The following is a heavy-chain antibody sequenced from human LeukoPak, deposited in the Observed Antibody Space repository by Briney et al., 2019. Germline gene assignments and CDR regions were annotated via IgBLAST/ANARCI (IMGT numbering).Heavy chain of an antibody. Sequence: PGGSLRLSCAASGFTFSDYYMSWVRQAPGKGLEWVSAISGSGGSTYYADSVKGRFTISRDNSKNTLYLQMNSLRAEDTAVYYCAKDFSTYHYDSSGYPRSTFDYWGQGTLVTVSS. J-gene: IGHJ4*02. V-gene: IGHV3-23*01. CDR1: GFTFSDYY. CDR3: AKDFSTYHYDSSGYPRSTFDY. D-gene: IGHD3-22*01. CDR2: ISGSGGST.